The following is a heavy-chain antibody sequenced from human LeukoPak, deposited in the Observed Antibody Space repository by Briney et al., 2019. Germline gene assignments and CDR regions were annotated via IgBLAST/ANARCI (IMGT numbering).Heavy chain of an antibody. CDR3: ARSDYGDYWYALDI. CDR1: GYTFTSYG. V-gene: IGHV1-18*01. D-gene: IGHD4-17*01. J-gene: IGHJ3*02. Sequence: ASVRVSCKASGYTFTSYGISWVRQAPGQGLEWMGWISAYNGNTNYAQKLQGRVTMTTDTSTSTAYMELRSLRSDDTAVYYCARSDYGDYWYALDIWGQGTMVTVSS. CDR2: ISAYNGNT.